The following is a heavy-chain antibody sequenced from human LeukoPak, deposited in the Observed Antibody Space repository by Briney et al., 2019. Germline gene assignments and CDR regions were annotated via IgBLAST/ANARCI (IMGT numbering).Heavy chain of an antibody. CDR3: ARAPLYYDILTGYWGPPYYFDY. Sequence: GGSLRLSCAASGFTFSSYEMNWVRQAPGKGLEWVSYISSSGSTIYNPDSVKGRFTISRDNAKNSLYLQMNSLRAEDTAVYYCARAPLYYDILTGYWGPPYYFDYWGQGTLVTVSS. V-gene: IGHV3-48*03. CDR1: GFTFSSYE. D-gene: IGHD3-9*01. J-gene: IGHJ4*02. CDR2: ISSSGSTI.